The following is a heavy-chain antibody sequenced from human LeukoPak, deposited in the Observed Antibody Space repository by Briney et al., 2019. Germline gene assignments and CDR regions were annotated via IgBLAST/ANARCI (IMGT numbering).Heavy chain of an antibody. Sequence: PGGSLRLSCAASGFTFSSYGMHWVRQAPGKWLEWVAFIRYDGSNKYYADSVKGRFTISRDNSKNTLYLQMNSLRAEDTAVYYCANPRLDDYYMDVWGKGTTVTVSS. CDR1: GFTFSSYG. CDR2: IRYDGSNK. CDR3: ANPRLDDYYMDV. V-gene: IGHV3-30*02. J-gene: IGHJ6*03.